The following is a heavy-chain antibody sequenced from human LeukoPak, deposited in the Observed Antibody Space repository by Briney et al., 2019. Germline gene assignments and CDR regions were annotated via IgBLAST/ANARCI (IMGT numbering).Heavy chain of an antibody. CDR2: MYHSGST. CDR1: GGSISSYF. J-gene: IGHJ6*02. Sequence: PSETLSLTCTVSGGSISSYFWSWIRQSPGKGLEWIGLMYHSGSTNYNPSLKSRVIMSQDTSTNQFSLQVNSVTAADSAVYYCARSFRGYSQGYYDYVMDVWGQGTTVTVFS. CDR3: ARSFRGYSQGYYDYVMDV. D-gene: IGHD5-18*01. V-gene: IGHV4-59*01.